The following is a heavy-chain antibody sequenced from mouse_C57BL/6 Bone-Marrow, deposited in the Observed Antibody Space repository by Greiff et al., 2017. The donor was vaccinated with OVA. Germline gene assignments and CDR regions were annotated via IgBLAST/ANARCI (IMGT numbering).Heavy chain of an antibody. D-gene: IGHD2-10*01. CDR1: GFTFSDYY. CDR2: INYDGSST. J-gene: IGHJ2*01. CDR3: ARAYYGNSSFDY. Sequence: EVKLVESEGGLVQPGSSMKLSCTASGFTFSDYYMAWVRQVPEKGLEWVANINYDGSSTNYLASLKSRFTISRDNAKNILYLQMSSLKSEDTATYDCARAYYGNSSFDYWGQGTTLTVSS. V-gene: IGHV5-16*01.